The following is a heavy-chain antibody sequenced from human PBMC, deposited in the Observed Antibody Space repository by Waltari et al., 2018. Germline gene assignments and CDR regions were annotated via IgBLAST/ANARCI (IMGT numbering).Heavy chain of an antibody. D-gene: IGHD6-13*01. V-gene: IGHV3-9*03. CDR2: ISWNSGSI. CDR1: GFTFDDYA. CDR3: AKGDSSSWYWAFDY. Sequence: EVQLVESGGGLVQPGRSLRLSCAASGFTFDDYAMHWVRQAPGKGLEWVSGISWNSGSIGYADSVKGRFTISRDNAKNSLYLQMNSLRAEDMALYYCAKGDSSSWYWAFDYWGQGTLVTVSS. J-gene: IGHJ4*02.